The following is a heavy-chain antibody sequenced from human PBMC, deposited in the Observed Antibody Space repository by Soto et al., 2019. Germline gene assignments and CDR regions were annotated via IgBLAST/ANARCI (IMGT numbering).Heavy chain of an antibody. Sequence: EEQLVESGGALVQPGGSLRLSCAASGFTFNRFGMSWVRQAPGKGLEWISYISSASSTTQYAESVKGRFTISRDNVRDSLYLQMSSLRVEDTAVYYCARRPLWSGLSDYYYMDVWGKGTTVTVSS. V-gene: IGHV3-48*01. CDR1: GFTFNRFG. CDR3: ARRPLWSGLSDYYYMDV. D-gene: IGHD3-3*01. CDR2: ISSASSTT. J-gene: IGHJ6*03.